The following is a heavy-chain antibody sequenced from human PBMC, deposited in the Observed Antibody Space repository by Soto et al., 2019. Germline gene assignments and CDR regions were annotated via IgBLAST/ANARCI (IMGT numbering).Heavy chain of an antibody. V-gene: IGHV4-4*02. D-gene: IGHD3-22*01. Sequence: QVQLQESGPGLVKPSGTLSLTCAVSGGSISSSNWWSWVRQPPGKGLEWIGEIYHSGSTNYNPSLKSRVTISVDKSKNQFSLKLSSVTAADTAVYYCARANYYDSSGYYFYYYGMDVWGQGTTVTVSS. CDR1: GGSISSSNW. CDR2: IYHSGST. J-gene: IGHJ6*02. CDR3: ARANYYDSSGYYFYYYGMDV.